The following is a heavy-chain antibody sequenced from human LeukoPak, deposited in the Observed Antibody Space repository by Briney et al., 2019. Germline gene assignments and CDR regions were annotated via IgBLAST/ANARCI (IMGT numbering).Heavy chain of an antibody. Sequence: SESLSLTCTVSGGSISSYYWNWIRQPPGKGLEWIGYVYSSGYTSYNPSLKSRVTISVDTSKTQFSLKRRSGTAADTAVYYCARISSSNWYVARGAFDVWGQGTMVTVSS. CDR3: ARISSSNWYVARGAFDV. CDR1: GGSISSYY. J-gene: IGHJ3*01. CDR2: VYSSGYT. V-gene: IGHV4-59*01. D-gene: IGHD6-13*01.